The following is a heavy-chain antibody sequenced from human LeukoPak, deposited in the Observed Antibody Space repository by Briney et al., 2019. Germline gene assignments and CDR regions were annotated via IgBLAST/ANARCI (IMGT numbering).Heavy chain of an antibody. D-gene: IGHD6-6*01. J-gene: IGHJ4*02. CDR2: ISSSSSYI. CDR1: GFTFSSYS. Sequence: GGSLRLSCAASGFTFSSYSMNWVREAPGRGLEWVSSISSSSSYIYYADSVKGRFTISRDNAKNSLYLQMNSLRAEDTAVYYCARGPYSSSYYFDYRGQGTLVTVSS. CDR3: ARGPYSSSYYFDY. V-gene: IGHV3-21*01.